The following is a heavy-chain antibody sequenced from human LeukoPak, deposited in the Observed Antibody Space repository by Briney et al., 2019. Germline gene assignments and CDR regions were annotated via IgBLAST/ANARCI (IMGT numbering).Heavy chain of an antibody. CDR2: INHSGST. CDR1: GGSLTYSH. CDR3: ARDNRYSYGYYDFDY. Sequence: SETLSLTCEVSGGSLTYSHWTWVRQPPGKGLEWIGEINHSGSTDYKPSLKSRVTISVDTSKRQFSLKLSSVTAADTAVYYCARDNRYSYGYYDFDYWGQGTLVTVSS. V-gene: IGHV4-34*01. J-gene: IGHJ4*02. D-gene: IGHD5-18*01.